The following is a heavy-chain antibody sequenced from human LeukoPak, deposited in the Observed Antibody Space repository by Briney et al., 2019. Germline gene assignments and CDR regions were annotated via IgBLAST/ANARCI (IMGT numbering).Heavy chain of an antibody. CDR1: GGSFSGYS. V-gene: IGHV4-34*01. CDR2: IHRSGST. CDR3: ARGIPHYCSSTTCPNEY. D-gene: IGHD2-2*01. Sequence: PSETLSLTCAVYGGSFSGYSWSWIRQPPRKGLEWIGEIHRSGSTNYHPSLKSRVTISVDTSKNQFSLKLSSVTAADTAVYYCARGIPHYCSSTTCPNEYWGQGTLVTVSS. J-gene: IGHJ4*02.